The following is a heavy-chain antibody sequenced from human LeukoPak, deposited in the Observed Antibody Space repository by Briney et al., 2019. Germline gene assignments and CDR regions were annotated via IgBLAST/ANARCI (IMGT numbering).Heavy chain of an antibody. Sequence: GGSLRFSCAASGFTFSSYEMNWVRQAPGKGLEWVSYISSSGSTIYYADSVKGRFTISRDNAKNSLYLQMNSLRAEDTAVYYCARMSWLLDYWGQGTLVTVSS. CDR2: ISSSGSTI. CDR3: ARMSWLLDY. V-gene: IGHV3-48*03. CDR1: GFTFSSYE. J-gene: IGHJ4*02. D-gene: IGHD5-12*01.